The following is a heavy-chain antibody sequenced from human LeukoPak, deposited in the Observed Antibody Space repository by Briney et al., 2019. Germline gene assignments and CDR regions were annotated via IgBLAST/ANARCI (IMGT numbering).Heavy chain of an antibody. CDR1: GFTFSSYA. CDR3: STYDYRFDS. CDR2: ISGSGGST. Sequence: PGGSLRLSCAASGFTFSSYAMSWVRQAPGKGLEWVSAISGSGGSTYYADSVKGRFTISRDNAQNSLYLQMNNLRAEDTAVYYCSTYDYRFDSWGQGTLVTVSS. D-gene: IGHD4-11*01. V-gene: IGHV3-23*01. J-gene: IGHJ4*02.